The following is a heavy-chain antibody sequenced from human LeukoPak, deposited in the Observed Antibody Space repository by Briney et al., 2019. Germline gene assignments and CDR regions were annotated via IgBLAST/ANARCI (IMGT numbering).Heavy chain of an antibody. J-gene: IGHJ4*02. CDR2: ISYDGSNK. CDR1: GFTFSGHA. Sequence: PGRSLRLSCAASGFTFSGHAMHWVRQAPGKGLEWVAVISYDGSNKYYADSVKGRFTISRDNSKNTLYLQMNSLRAEDTAVYYCARGFKAMGYFDYWGQGTLVTVSS. D-gene: IGHD5-18*01. V-gene: IGHV3-30*04. CDR3: ARGFKAMGYFDY.